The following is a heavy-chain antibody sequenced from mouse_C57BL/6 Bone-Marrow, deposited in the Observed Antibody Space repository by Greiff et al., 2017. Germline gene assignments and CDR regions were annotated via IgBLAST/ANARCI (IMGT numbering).Heavy chain of an antibody. V-gene: IGHV5-12*01. D-gene: IGHD1-1*01. Sequence: EVKLVESGGGLVQPGGSLKLSCAASGFTFSDYYMYWVRQTPEKRLEWVAYISNGGGSTYYPDTVKGRFTISRDNAKNTLYLQMSRLKSEDTAMYYCARGDYYASSSFWYFAVSGTGTTLTVSS. CDR1: GFTFSDYY. CDR2: ISNGGGST. J-gene: IGHJ1*03. CDR3: ARGDYYASSSFWYFAV.